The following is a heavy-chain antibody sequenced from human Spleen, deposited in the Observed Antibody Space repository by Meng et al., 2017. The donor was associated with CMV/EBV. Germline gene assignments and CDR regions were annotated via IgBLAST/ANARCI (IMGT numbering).Heavy chain of an antibody. CDR2: ISYDGSNK. V-gene: IGHV3-30*04. CDR3: VKSTTQVTSAWFDY. J-gene: IGHJ4*02. CDR1: GFTFSSYT. D-gene: IGHD2-21*02. Sequence: SGFTFSSYTMHWVRQAPGKGLEWVAVISYDGSNKYYADSVKGRFTISRDNSKNMLYLQMNRLRAEDTAVYYCVKSTTQVTSAWFDYWGQGTLVTVSS.